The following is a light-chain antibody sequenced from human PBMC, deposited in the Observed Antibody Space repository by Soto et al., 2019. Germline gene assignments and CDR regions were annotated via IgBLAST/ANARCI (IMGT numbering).Light chain of an antibody. CDR2: WAS. V-gene: IGKV4-1*01. J-gene: IGKJ3*01. CDR1: QNILYSSNNKNY. CDR3: QQYYTVPVT. Sequence: DLVMTQSPDSLAVSLGERATINCKSSQNILYSSNNKNYLAWYQQKPGQPPKLLIYWASTRESGVPDRFSGSGSGTDFTLAISSLQAEDVAVYYCQQYYTVPVTFGPGTKVDN.